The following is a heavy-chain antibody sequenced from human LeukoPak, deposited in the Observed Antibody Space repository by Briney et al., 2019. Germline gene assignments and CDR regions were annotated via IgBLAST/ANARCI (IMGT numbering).Heavy chain of an antibody. J-gene: IGHJ3*02. Sequence: ASVKLSCKASGYTFTSYDINWVRQATGQGLEWMGWMNPNSGNTGYAQKFQGRVTITRNTSISTAYMELSSLRSEDTAVYYCARVPRGYCSGGSCYRDAFDIWGQGTMVTVSS. D-gene: IGHD2-15*01. CDR2: MNPNSGNT. CDR1: GYTFTSYD. CDR3: ARVPRGYCSGGSCYRDAFDI. V-gene: IGHV1-8*03.